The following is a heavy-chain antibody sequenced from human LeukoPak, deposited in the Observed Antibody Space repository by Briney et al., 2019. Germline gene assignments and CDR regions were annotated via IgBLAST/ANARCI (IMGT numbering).Heavy chain of an antibody. D-gene: IGHD6-25*01. CDR1: GFTFSVYG. Sequence: GGSLRLSCVASGFTFSVYGIHWVRQAPGKRLEWVAVIWSDGSEKYYADSVKGRLTISRDNSKSTLYLQMNSLRVEDTAVYYCVRASGPFDIWGQGTMVTVSS. CDR3: VRASGPFDI. V-gene: IGHV3-33*01. CDR2: IWSDGSEK. J-gene: IGHJ3*02.